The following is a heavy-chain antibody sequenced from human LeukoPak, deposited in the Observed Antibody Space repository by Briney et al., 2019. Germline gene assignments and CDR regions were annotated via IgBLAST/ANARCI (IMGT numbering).Heavy chain of an antibody. Sequence: PGGSLRLSCAASGFTFSSYAMSWVRQAPGKGLEWVSAISGSGGSTYYADSVKGRFTISRDDSKNTLYLQMNSLRAEDTAVYYCAKGNPGGYQLRLFDYWGQGTLVTVSS. D-gene: IGHD2-2*01. CDR2: ISGSGGST. V-gene: IGHV3-23*01. CDR3: AKGNPGGYQLRLFDY. J-gene: IGHJ4*02. CDR1: GFTFSSYA.